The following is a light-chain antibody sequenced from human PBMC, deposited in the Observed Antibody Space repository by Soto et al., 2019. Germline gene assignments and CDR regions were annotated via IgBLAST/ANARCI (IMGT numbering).Light chain of an antibody. J-gene: IGLJ2*01. CDR2: DVS. CDR1: SSDVGGYNY. Sequence: HSALTQPRSVSGSPGQSVTISCTGTSSDVGGYNYVSWYQQHPGKAPKLMIYDVSKRPSGVPDRFSGSKSGNTASLTISGLQAEDEADYYCCSYAGSDTWGFGGGTKLTVL. V-gene: IGLV2-11*01. CDR3: CSYAGSDTWG.